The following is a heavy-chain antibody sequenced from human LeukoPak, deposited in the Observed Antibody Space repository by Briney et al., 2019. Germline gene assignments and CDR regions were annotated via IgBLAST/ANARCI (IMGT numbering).Heavy chain of an antibody. CDR1: GYTFTGYY. D-gene: IGHD3-22*01. CDR2: INPNSGGT. CDR3: AKSSDYYDSSGYKDAFDI. J-gene: IGHJ3*02. V-gene: IGHV1-2*02. Sequence: ASVKVSCKASGYTFTGYYIHWVRQAPGQGLECMGWINPNSGGTNYAQKFQGRVTMTRDTSISTAYMELSRLRSDDTAVYYCAKSSDYYDSSGYKDAFDIWGQGTMVTVSS.